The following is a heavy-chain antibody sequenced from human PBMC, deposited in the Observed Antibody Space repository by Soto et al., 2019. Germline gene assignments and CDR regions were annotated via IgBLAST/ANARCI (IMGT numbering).Heavy chain of an antibody. Sequence: PSETLYLTCLVSGQNIKTNYWWAWVRQSPGKGLEWIGEIYHSGSAIYTPSLKNQVNKSVDTSKNQFSLKLSSMTATDTAVYYCARGVDSSGYDALDIWGQGTMVT. D-gene: IGHD3-22*01. CDR1: GQNIKTNYW. V-gene: IGHV4-4*02. CDR2: IYHSGSA. CDR3: ARGVDSSGYDALDI. J-gene: IGHJ3*02.